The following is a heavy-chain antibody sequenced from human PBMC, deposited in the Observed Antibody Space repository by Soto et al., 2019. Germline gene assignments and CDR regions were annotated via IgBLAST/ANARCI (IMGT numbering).Heavy chain of an antibody. CDR3: AKETQSNLGTGGFDY. V-gene: IGHV3-9*01. D-gene: IGHD7-27*01. CDR1: GFTFDDYA. Sequence: DVQLVESGGGLVQPGRSLRLSCAASGFTFDDYALHWVRQVPGKGLEWVAGITWNSGNIDYADSVKGRFTISRDNARNSLYLQMNSLRTEDTAFYYCAKETQSNLGTGGFDYWGQGTLVTVSS. J-gene: IGHJ4*02. CDR2: ITWNSGNI.